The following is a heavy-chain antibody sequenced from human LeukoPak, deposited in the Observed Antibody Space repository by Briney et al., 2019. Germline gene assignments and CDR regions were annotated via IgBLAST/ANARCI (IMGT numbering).Heavy chain of an antibody. V-gene: IGHV4-30-2*01. D-gene: IGHD7-27*01. Sequence: SQTLSLTCAVSGGSISSGSYSWSWIRQPPGKGLEWIGYIYPRGSTYYNPSLKSRVILSLDKSANQFSLNLSSVTAADTAVYYCARFSPRAMGNYLDFWGKGTVVTVSS. J-gene: IGHJ4*02. CDR3: ARFSPRAMGNYLDF. CDR1: GGSISSGSYS. CDR2: IYPRGST.